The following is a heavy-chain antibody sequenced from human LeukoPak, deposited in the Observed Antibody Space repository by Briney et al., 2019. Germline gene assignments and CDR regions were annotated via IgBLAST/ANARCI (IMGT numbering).Heavy chain of an antibody. D-gene: IGHD3-10*01. CDR2: INQSGRT. CDR3: ARRPPPSAITMIRGVRNTKYYFDS. J-gene: IGHJ4*02. Sequence: PSDTLSLTCAVYGRPFSAYYWNWIRQTPGKGLEWIGEINQSGRTKYNPSLKSRVTISGDTSKHQFSLKLSSVTAADTAVYYCARRPPPSAITMIRGVRNTKYYFDSWGQGTLVTVSS. V-gene: IGHV4-34*01. CDR1: GRPFSAYY.